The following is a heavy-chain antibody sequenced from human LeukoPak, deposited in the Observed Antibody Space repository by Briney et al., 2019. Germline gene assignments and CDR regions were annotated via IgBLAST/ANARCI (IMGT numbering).Heavy chain of an antibody. Sequence: SETLSLTCTVSGGSISSSSYYWSWIRQPPGKGLEWIGYIYYSGSTNYNPSLKSRVTISVDTSKNQFSLKLSSVTAADTAVYYCARWKGYGGIQSFDYWGQGTRVTVSS. CDR1: GGSISSSSYY. J-gene: IGHJ4*02. V-gene: IGHV4-61*01. CDR2: IYYSGST. CDR3: ARWKGYGGIQSFDY. D-gene: IGHD4-23*01.